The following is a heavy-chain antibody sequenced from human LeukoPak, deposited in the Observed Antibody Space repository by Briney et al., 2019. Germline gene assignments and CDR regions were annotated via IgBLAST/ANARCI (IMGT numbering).Heavy chain of an antibody. CDR1: GFTFSSYW. CDR3: ARLYGGYGDYYFDY. V-gene: IGHV3-74*01. CDR2: INSDGSST. D-gene: IGHD4-17*01. J-gene: IGHJ4*02. Sequence: PGGSLRLSCAASGFTFSSYWMHWVRQAPGKGLVWVSLINSDGSSTNYADSVKGRLTISRDNAKNTLYLQMNSPRAEDTAVYYCARLYGGYGDYYFDYWGQGTLVTVSS.